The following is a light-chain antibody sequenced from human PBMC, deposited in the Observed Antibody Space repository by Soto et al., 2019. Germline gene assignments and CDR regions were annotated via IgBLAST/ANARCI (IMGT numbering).Light chain of an antibody. Sequence: DIQRTQSPSTLSASVGDRVTITCRASQNIGSWLAWYQQKPGKAPKFLIYDASSLESGVPSRFSGSGSGTEFTLTISRLQPDDFATYYCQQYNSYWTFGQGTKVDIK. J-gene: IGKJ1*01. V-gene: IGKV1-5*01. CDR3: QQYNSYWT. CDR2: DAS. CDR1: QNIGSW.